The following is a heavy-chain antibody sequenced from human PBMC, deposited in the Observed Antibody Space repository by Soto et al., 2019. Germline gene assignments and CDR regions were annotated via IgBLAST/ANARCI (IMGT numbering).Heavy chain of an antibody. CDR1: GYTFTGYH. J-gene: IGHJ6*02. V-gene: IGHV1-2*04. CDR2: INPNSGGT. CDR3: ARQRRYSSSGFGMDV. D-gene: IGHD6-6*01. Sequence: GASVKVSCKASGYTFTGYHMHWVRQAPGQGLEWMGWINPNSGGTNYAQKFQGWVTMTRDTSISTAYMELSRLRSDDTAVYYCARQRRYSSSGFGMDVWGQGTTVTVSS.